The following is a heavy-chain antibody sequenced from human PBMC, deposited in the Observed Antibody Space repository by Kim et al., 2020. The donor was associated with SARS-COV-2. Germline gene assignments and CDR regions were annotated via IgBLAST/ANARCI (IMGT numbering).Heavy chain of an antibody. D-gene: IGHD2-2*01. J-gene: IGHJ3*02. V-gene: IGHV5-51*01. CDR3: ARPSSQLLKDAFDI. Sequence: SPSFQGQVTSSADKSISTAYLQWSSLKASDTAMYYCARPSSQLLKDAFDIWGQGTMVTVSS.